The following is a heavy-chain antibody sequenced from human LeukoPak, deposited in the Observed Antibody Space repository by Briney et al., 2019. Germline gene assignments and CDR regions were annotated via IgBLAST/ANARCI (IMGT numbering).Heavy chain of an antibody. Sequence: EASVKVSCKASGGTFSSYAISWVRQAPGQGLEWMGGIIPIFGTADYAQKFQGRVTITTDESTSTAYMELSSLRSEDTAVYYCARSYYYDSSGYYLEYYFDYWGQGTLVTVSS. J-gene: IGHJ4*02. CDR1: GGTFSSYA. D-gene: IGHD3-22*01. V-gene: IGHV1-69*05. CDR3: ARSYYYDSSGYYLEYYFDY. CDR2: IIPIFGTA.